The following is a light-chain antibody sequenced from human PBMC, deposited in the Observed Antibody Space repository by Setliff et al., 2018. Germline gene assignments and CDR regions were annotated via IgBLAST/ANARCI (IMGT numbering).Light chain of an antibody. CDR2: DVT. Sequence: QSALTQPASVSGSPGQSITISCSGTSSDVGSYDFVSWYQQHPGKAPKLIIHDVTNRPSGVSNRFSGSKAGNTASLTISGLQAEDEAEYYCVAYTSSSTDVFGSGTKVTVL. V-gene: IGLV2-14*03. CDR3: VAYTSSSTDV. CDR1: SSDVGSYDF. J-gene: IGLJ1*01.